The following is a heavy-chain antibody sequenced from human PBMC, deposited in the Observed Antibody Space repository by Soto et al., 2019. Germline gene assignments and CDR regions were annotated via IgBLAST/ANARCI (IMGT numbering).Heavy chain of an antibody. J-gene: IGHJ5*02. D-gene: IGHD6-19*01. CDR1: GGTFSSYA. V-gene: IGHV1-69*06. CDR3: ARGPVAGTFSWFDP. Sequence: SVKVSCKASGGTFSSYAISWVRQAPGQGLEWMGGIIPIFGTASYAQKFQGRVTITADKSTSTAYMELSSLRSEDTAVYYCARGPVAGTFSWFDPWGQGTLVTVSS. CDR2: IIPIFGTA.